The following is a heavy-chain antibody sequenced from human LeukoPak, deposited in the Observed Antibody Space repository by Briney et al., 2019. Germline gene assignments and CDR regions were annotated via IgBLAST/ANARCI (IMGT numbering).Heavy chain of an antibody. CDR3: ARRAGAYSHPYDY. J-gene: IGHJ4*02. Sequence: RGSLRLSCAASGFTISTYAMHWVRQAPGKVLEFVSGISSNGAGTYYANSVKGRFTISRDISKNTLYLQMGSLRAEDTAVYYCARRAGAYSHPYDYWGQGTLVTVSS. D-gene: IGHD4/OR15-4a*01. CDR2: ISSNGAGT. V-gene: IGHV3-64*01. CDR1: GFTISTYA.